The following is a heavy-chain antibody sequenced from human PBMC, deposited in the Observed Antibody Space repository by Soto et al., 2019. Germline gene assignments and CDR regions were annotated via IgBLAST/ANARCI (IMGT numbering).Heavy chain of an antibody. CDR3: AKEYGSTWIDH. Sequence: PLSRSTGASGFTFGTYGMHLVRQAPGKGLKWVAAMSYDGTKQYYVDSVKGRFTISRDNSRNTLFLQLNSLRDEDTAVYYCAKEYGSTWIDHWGQGTPVTVS. J-gene: IGHJ4*02. V-gene: IGHV3-30*18. D-gene: IGHD6-13*01. CDR1: GFTFGTYG. CDR2: MSYDGTKQ.